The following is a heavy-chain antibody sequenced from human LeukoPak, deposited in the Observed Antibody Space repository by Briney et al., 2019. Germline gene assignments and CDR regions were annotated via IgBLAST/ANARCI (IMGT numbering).Heavy chain of an antibody. D-gene: IGHD4-23*01. Sequence: GGSLRLSCAGSGFTFSTYWMSWVRQAPGKGLEWVGNIYKEGSVKNYVDSVKGRFNISRDNTKNSLYLEMNNQRVEDTAIYYCATSCDSSGNDWGRGTLVTVSS. J-gene: IGHJ4*02. CDR2: IYKEGSVK. CDR3: ATSCDSSGND. V-gene: IGHV3-7*01. CDR1: GFTFSTYW.